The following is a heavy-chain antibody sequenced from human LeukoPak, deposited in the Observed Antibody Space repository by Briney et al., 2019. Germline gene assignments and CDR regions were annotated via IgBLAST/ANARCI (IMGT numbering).Heavy chain of an antibody. CDR2: ISAYNGNT. Sequence: ASMKVSCKASGYTFTSYGISWVRQAPGQGLEWMGWISAYNGNTNYAQKLQGRVTMTTDTSTSTAYVELRSLRSDDTAVYYCARASARITISLVPMDVWGKGTTVTVSS. V-gene: IGHV1-18*01. CDR3: ARASARITISLVPMDV. D-gene: IGHD3-9*01. CDR1: GYTFTSYG. J-gene: IGHJ6*03.